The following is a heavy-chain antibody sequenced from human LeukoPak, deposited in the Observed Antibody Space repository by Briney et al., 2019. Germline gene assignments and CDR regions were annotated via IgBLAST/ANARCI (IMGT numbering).Heavy chain of an antibody. D-gene: IGHD1-26*01. Sequence: ASVKVSCKASGYTFTGYYLNWVRHAPGQGLEWMGWINPKRGGSNYAQKFQGRVTMTRDTSISTAYMELSRLTSDDTAVYYCARDDLGGSFRGNYWGQGTLVTVSS. CDR3: ARDDLGGSFRGNY. V-gene: IGHV1-2*02. J-gene: IGHJ4*02. CDR1: GYTFTGYY. CDR2: INPKRGGS.